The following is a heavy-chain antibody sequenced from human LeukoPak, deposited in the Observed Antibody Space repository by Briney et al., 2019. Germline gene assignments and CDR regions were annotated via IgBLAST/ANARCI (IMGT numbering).Heavy chain of an antibody. CDR3: AKVLRYFDWSPYYFDY. J-gene: IGHJ4*02. CDR1: GFTFSSYA. Sequence: GGSLRLSCAASGFTFSSYAMSWVRQAPGKGLEWVSAISGSGGSTYYADSVKGRFTISRDNSKNTLYLQMNSLRAEDTAVYYCAKVLRYFDWSPYYFDYWGQGTLVTVSP. V-gene: IGHV3-23*01. D-gene: IGHD3-9*01. CDR2: ISGSGGST.